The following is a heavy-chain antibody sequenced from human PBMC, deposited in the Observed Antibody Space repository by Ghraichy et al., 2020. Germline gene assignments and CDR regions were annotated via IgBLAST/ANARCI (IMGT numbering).Heavy chain of an antibody. CDR2: VGAGGSDT. CDR1: GFAFSTYA. CDR3: GKYKNTAFTFDS. J-gene: IGHJ4*02. V-gene: IGHV3-23*01. Sequence: GGSLRLSCAASGFAFSTYAMGWVRQPPGKGLEWVSTVGAGGSDTYYADSVKGRFTISRDNSRNTLSLQMISLRAEDTALYYCGKYKNTAFTFDSWGQGTLVTVSS. D-gene: IGHD3-3*02.